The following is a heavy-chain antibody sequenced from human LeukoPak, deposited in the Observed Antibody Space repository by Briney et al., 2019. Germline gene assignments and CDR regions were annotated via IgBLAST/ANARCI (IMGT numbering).Heavy chain of an antibody. D-gene: IGHD5-18*01. CDR2: IYSDGSIT. CDR1: EFTFSSYW. CDR3: ARAPPSSGYAYHFDI. J-gene: IGHJ3*02. V-gene: IGHV3-74*03. Sequence: PGGSLRLSCAASEFTFSSYWVHWVRQAPGKGLVWVSRIYSDGSITTYTESVKGRFTVSRDNAKNILYLQMNSLRVDDTAVYYCARAPPSSGYAYHFDIWGQGTMVTVSS.